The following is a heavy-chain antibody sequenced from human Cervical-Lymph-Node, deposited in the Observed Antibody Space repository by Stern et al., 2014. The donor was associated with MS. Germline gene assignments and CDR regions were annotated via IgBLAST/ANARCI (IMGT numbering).Heavy chain of an antibody. D-gene: IGHD4-17*01. CDR3: ASCDGYSFAS. J-gene: IGHJ4*02. V-gene: IGHV4-59*08. CDR2: VHYTGST. CDR1: GASITTNH. Sequence: VQLQESGPGLVKPSETLSLTCVVSGASITTNHWSWIRQSPGKGLEWIGNVHYTGSTTYNPALQSRVTTAIDTSTKQSSRSLSSVTAADTAVYFCASCDGYSFASWGQGTLVTVSS.